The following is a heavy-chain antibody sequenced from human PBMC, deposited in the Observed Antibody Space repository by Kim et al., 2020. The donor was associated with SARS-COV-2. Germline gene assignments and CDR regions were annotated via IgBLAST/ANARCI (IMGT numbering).Heavy chain of an antibody. V-gene: IGHV3-43*02. D-gene: IGHD3-22*01. CDR2: SGDGGST. CDR3: ANWLC. Sequence: SGDGGSTYYADSVKGRFTISRDNSKNSLYLQMNSLRTEDTALYYCANWLCWGQGTLVTVSS. J-gene: IGHJ4*02.